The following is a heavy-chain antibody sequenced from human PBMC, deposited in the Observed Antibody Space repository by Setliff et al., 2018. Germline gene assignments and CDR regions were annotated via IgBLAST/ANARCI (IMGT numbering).Heavy chain of an antibody. J-gene: IGHJ3*02. CDR3: ATHAPNYYDSSGYYLRAFDI. Sequence: SETLSLTCTVSGGSISSYYWSWIRQPPGKGLEWIGSIYHSGSTYYNPSLKSRVTISVDTSKNQFSLKLSSVTAADTAVYYCATHAPNYYDSSGYYLRAFDIWGQGTMVTVSS. CDR2: IYHSGST. D-gene: IGHD3-22*01. CDR1: GGSISSYY. V-gene: IGHV4-59*04.